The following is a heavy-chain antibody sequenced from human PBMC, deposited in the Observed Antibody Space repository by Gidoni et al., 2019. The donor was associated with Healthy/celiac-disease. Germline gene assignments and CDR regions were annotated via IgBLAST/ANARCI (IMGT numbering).Heavy chain of an antibody. CDR3: ARDLVPAAMGGYYYGMDV. J-gene: IGHJ6*02. CDR1: GYY. CDR2: INPNSGGT. Sequence: GYYMHWVRQAPGQGLEWMGWINPNSGGTNYAQKFQGWVTMTRDTSISTAYMELSRLRSDDTAVYYCARDLVPAAMGGYYYGMDVWGQGTTVTVSS. V-gene: IGHV1-2*04. D-gene: IGHD2-2*01.